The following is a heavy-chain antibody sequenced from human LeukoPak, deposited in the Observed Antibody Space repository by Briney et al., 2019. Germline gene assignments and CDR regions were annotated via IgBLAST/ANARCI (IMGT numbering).Heavy chain of an antibody. CDR3: AKNKALWSLHDAFDI. Sequence: GGSLRLSCAASGFTFSSYWMIWVRQAPGKGLEWVAVISYDGSNKYYADSVKGRFTISRDNSKNTLYLQMNSLRAEDTAVYYCAKNKALWSLHDAFDIWGQGTMVTVSS. V-gene: IGHV3-30*18. CDR1: GFTFSSYW. D-gene: IGHD3-10*01. CDR2: ISYDGSNK. J-gene: IGHJ3*02.